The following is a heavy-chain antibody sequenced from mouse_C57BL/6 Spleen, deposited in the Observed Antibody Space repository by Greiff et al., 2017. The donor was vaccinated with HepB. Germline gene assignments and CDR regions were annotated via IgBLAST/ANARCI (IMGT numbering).Heavy chain of an antibody. CDR3: AKGKGSNWDVSWYFDV. V-gene: IGHV1-64*01. Sequence: VQLQQSGAELVKPGASVKLSCKASGYTFTSYWMHWVKQRPGQGLEWIGMIHPNSGSTNYNEKFKSKATLTVDKSSSTAYMQLSSLTSEDSAVYYCAKGKGSNWDVSWYFDVWGTGTTVTVSS. J-gene: IGHJ1*03. CDR1: GYTFTSYW. CDR2: IHPNSGST. D-gene: IGHD4-1*01.